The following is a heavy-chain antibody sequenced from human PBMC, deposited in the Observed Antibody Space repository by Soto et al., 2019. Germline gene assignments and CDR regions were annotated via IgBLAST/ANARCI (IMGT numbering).Heavy chain of an antibody. CDR3: ARALSYYDILTGYSPTYGMDV. CDR2: INPNSGGT. J-gene: IGHJ6*02. V-gene: IGHV1-2*02. D-gene: IGHD3-9*01. CDR1: GYTFTGYY. Sequence: QVQLVQSGAEVKKPGASVKVSCKASGYTFTGYYMHWVRQAPGQGLEWMGWINPNSGGTNYAQKLQGRVTMTRDTSISTAYMELSRLRSDDTAVYYCARALSYYDILTGYSPTYGMDVWGQGTTVTVSS.